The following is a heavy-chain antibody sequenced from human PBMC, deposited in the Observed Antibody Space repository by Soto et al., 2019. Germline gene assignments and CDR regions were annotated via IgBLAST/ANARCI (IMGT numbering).Heavy chain of an antibody. D-gene: IGHD1-7*01. Sequence: QVQLVQSGAEVKKPGASVKVSCKASGYTFTGYYMHWVRQAPGQGLEWMGWINPNSGGTNYAQKFQGRVTMTRDTYISTAYMELSRLRYDDTAVYDCARAKAGTAHFDYWGQGTLVTVSS. CDR3: ARAKAGTAHFDY. V-gene: IGHV1-2*02. CDR2: INPNSGGT. CDR1: GYTFTGYY. J-gene: IGHJ4*02.